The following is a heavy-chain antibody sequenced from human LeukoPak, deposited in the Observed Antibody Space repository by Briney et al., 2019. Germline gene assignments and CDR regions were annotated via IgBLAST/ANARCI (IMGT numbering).Heavy chain of an antibody. V-gene: IGHV1-2*02. CDR3: ARHVAVSVWFDP. CDR2: INPNNGDT. J-gene: IGHJ5*02. D-gene: IGHD2-21*01. Sequence: ASVKVSCKASGYTFTGYHMHWVRQAPGQGLEWMGWINPNNGDTYYAQNFQGRVTMTRDTSISAAYMEVSRLRSDDTAIYYCARHVAVSVWFDPWGQGTLVTVSS. CDR1: GYTFTGYH.